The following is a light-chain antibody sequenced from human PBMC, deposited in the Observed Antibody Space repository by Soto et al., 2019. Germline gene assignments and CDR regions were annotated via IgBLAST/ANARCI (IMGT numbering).Light chain of an antibody. CDR3: AVWDDGLDCVV. CDR2: SND. CDR1: SSNIGDNT. V-gene: IGLV1-44*01. J-gene: IGLJ2*01. Sequence: QSVLTQPPSASGTPGQSVTIYCSGSSSNIGDNTVNWYQQLPGTAPKLLIYSNDQRSSGVPDRFSGSKSGTSASLAISGLQSEDEADYYCAVWDDGLDCVVFGGGAKLTVL.